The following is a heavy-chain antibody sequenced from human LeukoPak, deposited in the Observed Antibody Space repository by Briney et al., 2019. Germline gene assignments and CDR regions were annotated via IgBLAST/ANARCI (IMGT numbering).Heavy chain of an antibody. CDR2: VDHTGST. Sequence: SSETLSLTCSVSDDSITMYYWTWIRQPPGKGLEWIGYVDHTGSTNFNPSLNDRVSISRDTSKNLFLLRLRSVTAADTAVYYCAREVVAAAGTVDYWGQGTLVTVSS. J-gene: IGHJ4*02. D-gene: IGHD6-13*01. CDR1: DDSITMYY. CDR3: AREVVAAAGTVDY. V-gene: IGHV4-59*01.